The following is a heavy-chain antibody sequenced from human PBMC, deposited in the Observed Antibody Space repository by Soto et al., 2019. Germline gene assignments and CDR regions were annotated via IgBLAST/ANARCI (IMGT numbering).Heavy chain of an antibody. CDR3: ARDCSSGSCYSY. V-gene: IGHV3-11*01. Sequence: PGGSLRLSCAASGFTFSDYYMTWVRQAPGKGLEWVSYISGSGSTIFYADSVKGRFTVSRDNAKNSLFLLMNSLTVEDTALYYCARDCSSGSCYSYWGQGTLVTVSS. J-gene: IGHJ4*02. CDR2: ISGSGSTI. D-gene: IGHD2-2*01. CDR1: GFTFSDYY.